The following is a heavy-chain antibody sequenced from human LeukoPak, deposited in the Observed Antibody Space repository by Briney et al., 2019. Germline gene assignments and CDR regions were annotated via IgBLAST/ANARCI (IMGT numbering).Heavy chain of an antibody. CDR1: GFTFSSYG. V-gene: IGHV3-33*01. J-gene: IGHJ4*02. D-gene: IGHD6-6*01. CDR3: ARVDSSSSASFDY. Sequence: GGSLRLSCAASGFTFSSYGMHWVRQAPGTGLELVAVIWYDGSSKYYADSVKGRFTISRDNSKNTLYLQMNSLRAEDTAVYYCARVDSSSSASFDYWGQGTLVTVSS. CDR2: IWYDGSSK.